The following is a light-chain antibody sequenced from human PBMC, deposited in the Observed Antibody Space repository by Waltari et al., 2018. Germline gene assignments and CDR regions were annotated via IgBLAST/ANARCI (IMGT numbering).Light chain of an antibody. Sequence: DIQMTQSPSTLSASVGGRVPITVRATQNFDGWLARHQQKPGKAPKPLIYEASKVHTGVPARFSGVGYGTEFTLTITDLQPDDFATYYCQHVKNFPWTFGQGTNVEV. J-gene: IGKJ1*01. CDR2: EAS. CDR3: QHVKNFPWT. V-gene: IGKV1-5*03. CDR1: QNFDGW.